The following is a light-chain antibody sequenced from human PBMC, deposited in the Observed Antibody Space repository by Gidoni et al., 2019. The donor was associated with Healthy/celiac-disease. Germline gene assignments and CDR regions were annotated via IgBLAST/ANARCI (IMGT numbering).Light chain of an antibody. CDR1: QSLLLSNGYDY. J-gene: IGKJ5*01. V-gene: IGKV2-28*01. CDR2: LGS. CDR3: MQALQTPIT. Sequence: DVVMTQSPLSLPVTPGEPASISCRSSQSLLLSNGYDYLDWYLQKPGQSPQLLIYLGSNRASGVPDRFSGSGSGTDFTLKISRVEAEDVGIYYCMQALQTPITFGQGTRLDIK.